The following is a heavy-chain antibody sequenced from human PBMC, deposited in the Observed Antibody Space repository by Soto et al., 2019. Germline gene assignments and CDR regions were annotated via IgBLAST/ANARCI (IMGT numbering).Heavy chain of an antibody. J-gene: IGHJ4*02. D-gene: IGHD3-10*01. CDR3: AKGGGLWFGELFGLDY. CDR2: ISGSGGST. V-gene: IGHV3-23*01. Sequence: GGSLRLSCAASGFTFSSYAMSWVRQAPGKGLEWVSAISGSGGSTYYADSVKGRFTISRDNSKNTLYLQMNSLRAEDTAVYYCAKGGGLWFGELFGLDYWGQGTLVTVSS. CDR1: GFTFSSYA.